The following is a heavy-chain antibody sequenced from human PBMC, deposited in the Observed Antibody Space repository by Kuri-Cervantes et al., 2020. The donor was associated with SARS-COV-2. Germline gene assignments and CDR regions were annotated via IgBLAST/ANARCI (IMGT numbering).Heavy chain of an antibody. CDR3: ARGYSTSAQGLVGASFDL. CDR2: ISAYNRNT. V-gene: IGHV1-18*01. Sequence: ASVKVSCKASGGTFSSYAITLVRQAPGQGLEWMGWISAYNRNTNYAQKFQGRLTMTTDTSTTTAYVELRSLRSDDTAVYYCARGYSTSAQGLVGASFDLWGQGTLVTVSS. J-gene: IGHJ3*01. D-gene: IGHD1-26*01. CDR1: GGTFSSYA.